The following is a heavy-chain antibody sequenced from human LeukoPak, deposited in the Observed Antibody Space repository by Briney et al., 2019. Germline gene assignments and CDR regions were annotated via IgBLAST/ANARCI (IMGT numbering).Heavy chain of an antibody. CDR1: GFTFSSYA. J-gene: IGHJ3*02. Sequence: HPGGSLRLSCAASGFTFSSYAMSWVRQAPGKGLEWVSAISGSGGSTYYADSVKGRFTISRDNSKNTLYLQMNSLRAVDTAVYYCAKSLRDRLYAFDIWGQGTMVTVSS. D-gene: IGHD4-17*01. V-gene: IGHV3-23*01. CDR2: ISGSGGST. CDR3: AKSLRDRLYAFDI.